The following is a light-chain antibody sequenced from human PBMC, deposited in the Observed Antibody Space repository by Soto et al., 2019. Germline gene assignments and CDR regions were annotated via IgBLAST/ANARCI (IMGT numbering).Light chain of an antibody. Sequence: DFPMTQSPSSLSASVGDRVSITCRASQSIGTSLNWYQQKPGKAPTLLIYSASTLQGGGPSRFSGSGSVTDFTLTISSLQPEDFATYDCQQSYTAPFTFGPGTKVDVK. V-gene: IGKV1-39*01. CDR3: QQSYTAPFT. CDR2: SAS. CDR1: QSIGTS. J-gene: IGKJ3*01.